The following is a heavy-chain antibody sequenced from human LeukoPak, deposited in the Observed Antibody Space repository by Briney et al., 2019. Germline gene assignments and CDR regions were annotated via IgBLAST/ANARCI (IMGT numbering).Heavy chain of an antibody. J-gene: IGHJ4*02. D-gene: IGHD1-14*01. CDR1: GFTFSSHL. CDR2: VKSDGTAT. V-gene: IGHV3-74*01. Sequence: GGSLRLSCAASGFTFSSHLMHWVRQAQGTGLVWVSSVKSDGTATNYADSVKGRFTIPRDNAKNTLYLQMNSLRVEDTAVYYCVRKFATGDWGQGTLVTVSS. CDR3: VRKFATGD.